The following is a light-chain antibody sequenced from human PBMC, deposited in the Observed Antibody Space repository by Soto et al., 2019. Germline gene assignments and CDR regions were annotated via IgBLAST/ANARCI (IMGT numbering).Light chain of an antibody. J-gene: IGKJ1*01. Sequence: EIVLTQSPGTLSLSPGERATLSCRASQSVSSSYLAWYQQKPGQAPRLLIYGASSRATGIPDRFSGSGSGTDFTRTISSLQTEDVAVYYCQQYYNTPWTFGQGTKVQI. CDR2: GAS. CDR1: QSVSSSY. CDR3: QQYYNTPWT. V-gene: IGKV3-20*01.